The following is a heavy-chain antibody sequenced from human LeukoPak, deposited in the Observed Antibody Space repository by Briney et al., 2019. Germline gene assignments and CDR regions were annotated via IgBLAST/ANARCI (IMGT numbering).Heavy chain of an antibody. CDR2: VYYTGST. V-gene: IGHV4-61*01. Sequence: SETLSLTCTVSRGSISSGSYYWSWIRQPPGEGLEWIGYVYYTGSTNYNPSLKSRVSISVDTSKNQFSLKLSSVTAAYTAVYYCARGLGVVVAATLVGAFDIWGQGTMVTVSS. J-gene: IGHJ3*02. CDR3: ARGLGVVVAATLVGAFDI. D-gene: IGHD2-15*01. CDR1: RGSISSGSYY.